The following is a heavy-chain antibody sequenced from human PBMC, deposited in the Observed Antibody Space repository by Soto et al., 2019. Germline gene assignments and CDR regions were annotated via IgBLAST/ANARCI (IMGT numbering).Heavy chain of an antibody. Sequence: QVQLVQSGAEVKKPGASVKVSCKAYGYTFTSYGISWVRQAPGQGLEWMGWISAYNGNTNYAQNLQGRVTMTTDTATSTDYMELRSRRSEDTAVYYCARDRGAYGMDVWGQGTTVTVSS. CDR2: ISAYNGNT. V-gene: IGHV1-18*01. J-gene: IGHJ6*02. CDR1: GYTFTSYG. CDR3: ARDRGAYGMDV.